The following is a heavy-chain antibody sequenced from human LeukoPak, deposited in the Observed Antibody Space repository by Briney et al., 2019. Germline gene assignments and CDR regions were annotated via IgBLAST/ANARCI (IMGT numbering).Heavy chain of an antibody. CDR1: GFTFSTYA. CDR2: ISASHNTT. V-gene: IGHV3-23*01. Sequence: GGSLRLSCAASGFTFSTYAMSWVRQAPGRGLEWVSSISASHNTTYSADSVKGRFTISRDNSRNTLYLQMNSLRAEDTAVYYCARRLSAAGCIDYWGQGTLVTVSS. CDR3: ARRLSAAGCIDY. D-gene: IGHD2-8*01. J-gene: IGHJ4*02.